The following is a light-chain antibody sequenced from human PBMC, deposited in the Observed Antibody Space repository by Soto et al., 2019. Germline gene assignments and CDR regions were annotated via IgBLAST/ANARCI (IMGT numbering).Light chain of an antibody. CDR1: QSVSSN. V-gene: IGKV3-15*01. J-gene: IGKJ4*01. CDR3: QQYTNWPPLT. Sequence: EIVMMQSPATLSVSPGERATLSCRASQSVSSNLAWYQQKPGQAPRLLIYGSSTRAPGIPARSSGSGSGPEFTLTISSLQSEDFTVYYCQQYTNWPPLTFGGGIKVEIK. CDR2: GSS.